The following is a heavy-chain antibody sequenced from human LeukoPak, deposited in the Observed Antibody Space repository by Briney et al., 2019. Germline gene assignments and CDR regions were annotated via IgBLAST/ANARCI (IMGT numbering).Heavy chain of an antibody. J-gene: IGHJ4*02. CDR1: GFTVSSSY. D-gene: IGHD3-10*01. CDR3: ARGADYYGSGISLDH. Sequence: GGSLRLSCAASGFTVSSSYMSWVRQAPGKGLEWASVIYSGGSTFYADSVKGRFAISRDDSNNTVYLRMNTLRAEDTAVYYCARGADYYGSGISLDHWGQGTLVTVSS. CDR2: IYSGGST. V-gene: IGHV3-53*01.